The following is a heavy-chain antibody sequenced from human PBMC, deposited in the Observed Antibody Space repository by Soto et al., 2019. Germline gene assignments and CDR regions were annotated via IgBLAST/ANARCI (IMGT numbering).Heavy chain of an antibody. V-gene: IGHV3-48*02. CDR3: ATLWFGESTYYYYYYSMDV. CDR2: ISSSSVTI. Sequence: QPGGSLRLSCAASGFTLSDYSMNWVRQAPGKGLEWISYISSSSVTIFYADSVKGRFTISRDNAKNSLYLQMNSLRDDDTAVYYCATLWFGESTYYYYYYSMDVWGQGTTVTVSS. CDR1: GFTLSDYS. J-gene: IGHJ6*02. D-gene: IGHD3-10*01.